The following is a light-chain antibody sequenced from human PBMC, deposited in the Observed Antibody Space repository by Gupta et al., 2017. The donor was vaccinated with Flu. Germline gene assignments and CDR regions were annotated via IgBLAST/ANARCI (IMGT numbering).Light chain of an antibody. V-gene: IGLV2-14*03. CDR1: SSDIGGYNY. J-gene: IGLJ1*01. CDR2: EVS. CDR3: CSFESPSSDV. Sequence: QSALPQPASVSGSPGQWITISCTGTSSDIGGYNYVSWYQQHPGKAPELMIYEVSNRPLGLSNRFSGSNSGNTASLTIGGLQAKDEADYYCCSFESPSSDVFGAGTKLTVL.